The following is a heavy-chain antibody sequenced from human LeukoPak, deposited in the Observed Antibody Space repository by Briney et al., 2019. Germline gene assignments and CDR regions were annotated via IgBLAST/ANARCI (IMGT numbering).Heavy chain of an antibody. V-gene: IGHV3-48*03. D-gene: IGHD3-3*01. J-gene: IGHJ3*01. CDR2: ITNSGNTI. CDR3: ARPRITVFGVVPWAFDV. Sequence: GASLQISCAASGFTFSSYEMNWVRQAPGKGLEWISYITNSGNTIYYADSVKGRFTISRDDAKNSLYLQMNSLRAEDTAVYYCARPRITVFGVVPWAFDVWGQGTMVTVSS. CDR1: GFTFSSYE.